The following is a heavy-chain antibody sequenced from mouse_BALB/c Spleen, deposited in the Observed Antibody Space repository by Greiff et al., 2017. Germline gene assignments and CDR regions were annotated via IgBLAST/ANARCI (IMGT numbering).Heavy chain of an antibody. J-gene: IGHJ2*01. Sequence: VQLQQSGPELVKPGASVRISCKASGYTFTSYYIHWVKQRPGQGLEWIGWIYPGNVNTKYNEKFKGKATLTADKSSSTAYMQLSSLTSEDSAVYFCARPYYYGSSYFDYWGQGTTLTVSS. D-gene: IGHD1-1*01. CDR1: GYTFTSYY. CDR3: ARPYYYGSSYFDY. CDR2: IYPGNVNT. V-gene: IGHV1S56*01.